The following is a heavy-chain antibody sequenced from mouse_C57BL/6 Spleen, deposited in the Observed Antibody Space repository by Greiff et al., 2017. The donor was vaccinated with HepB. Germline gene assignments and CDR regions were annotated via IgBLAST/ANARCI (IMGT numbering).Heavy chain of an antibody. V-gene: IGHV1-81*01. D-gene: IGHD1-1*01. CDR2: IYPRSGNT. CDR1: GYTFTSYG. CDR3: ARSGGTTVVAMDY. J-gene: IGHJ4*01. Sequence: VQVVESGAELARPGASVKLSCKASGYTFTSYGISWVKQRTGQGLEWIGEIYPRSGNTYYNEKFKGKATLTADKSSSTAYMELRSLTSEDSAVYFCARSGGTTVVAMDYWGQGTSVTVSS.